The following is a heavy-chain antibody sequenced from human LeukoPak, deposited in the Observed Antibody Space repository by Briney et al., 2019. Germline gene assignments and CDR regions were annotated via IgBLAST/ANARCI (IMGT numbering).Heavy chain of an antibody. J-gene: IGHJ4*02. CDR3: ARDPSNTSGYYTFSDF. CDR1: GYTFTKYG. D-gene: IGHD6-19*01. Sequence: ASVKVSCKASGYTFTKYGVTWVRQAPGQGLEWLGWISTYNGDTHYAQKFQGRVTMTTDTSTTTVYMELRSLTSDDTAVYYCARDPSNTSGYYTFSDFWGQGTLVAVSS. CDR2: ISTYNGDT. V-gene: IGHV1-18*01.